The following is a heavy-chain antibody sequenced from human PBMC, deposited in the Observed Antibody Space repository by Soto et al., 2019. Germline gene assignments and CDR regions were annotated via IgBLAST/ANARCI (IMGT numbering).Heavy chain of an antibody. J-gene: IGHJ4*02. CDR3: AHSDGPYCSSTSCYDY. Sequence: SGPTLVNPTQTLTLTCTFSGFSLSTSGVGVGWIRQPPGKALEWLALIYWDDDKRYSPSLKSRLTITKDTSKNQVVLTMTNMDPVDTATYYCAHSDGPYCSSTSCYDYWGQGTLVTAPQ. CDR2: IYWDDDK. CDR1: GFSLSTSGVG. V-gene: IGHV2-5*02. D-gene: IGHD2-2*01.